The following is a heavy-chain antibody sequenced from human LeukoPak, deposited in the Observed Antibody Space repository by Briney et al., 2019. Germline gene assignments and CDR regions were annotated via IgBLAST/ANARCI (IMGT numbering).Heavy chain of an antibody. CDR3: AREIQAPYYFDY. CDR2: ISSSSSYI. CDR1: GFTFSSYS. V-gene: IGHV3-21*01. J-gene: IGHJ4*02. Sequence: GGSLRLSCAASGFTFSSYSMNWVRQAPGKGLEWVSSISSSSSYIYYADSVKGRFTISRDNAKNSLYLQMNSLRAEDTAVYYCAREIQAPYYFDYWGQGTLVTVSS.